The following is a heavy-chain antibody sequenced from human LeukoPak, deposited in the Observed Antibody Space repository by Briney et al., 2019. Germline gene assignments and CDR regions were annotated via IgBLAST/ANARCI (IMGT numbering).Heavy chain of an antibody. V-gene: IGHV1-18*04. CDR1: GYTFTNYR. Sequence: ASVKDSFKASGYTFTNYRISEVRQAPGQGREGMGWISAYNGNTNYPQKLQGRVTMPTDTSTSTAYMELRSLRSDDTAVYYCARGDYGDYNWFDPWGQGTLVTVSS. J-gene: IGHJ5*02. CDR2: ISAYNGNT. CDR3: ARGDYGDYNWFDP. D-gene: IGHD4-17*01.